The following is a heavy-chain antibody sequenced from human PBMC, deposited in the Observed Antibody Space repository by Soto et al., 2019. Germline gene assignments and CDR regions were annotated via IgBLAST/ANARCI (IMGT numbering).Heavy chain of an antibody. CDR3: ARGSDYRNAFAI. V-gene: IGHV4-59*01. CDR2: IYYSGST. J-gene: IGHJ3*02. Sequence: SVTLCLRCTVSGGSISGYYWSWIRQPPGKGLEWIGYIYYSGSTNYNPSHKSRVTILVDTSKNQFSLKLSSVTAADTAVYYCARGSDYRNAFAIWGQGTMVTV. CDR1: GGSISGYY. D-gene: IGHD4-4*01.